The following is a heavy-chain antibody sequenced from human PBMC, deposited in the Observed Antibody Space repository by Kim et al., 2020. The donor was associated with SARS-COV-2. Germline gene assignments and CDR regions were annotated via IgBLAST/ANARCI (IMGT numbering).Heavy chain of an antibody. CDR1: GYSFTSYW. Sequence: GESLKISCKGSGYSFTSYWISWVRQMPGKGLEWMGRIDPSDSYTNYSPSFQGHVTISADKSISTAYLQWSSLKASDTAMYYGARHRIRSLHQGPIGLPPGTLLQEHLWG. J-gene: IGHJ6*01. V-gene: IGHV5-10-1*01. D-gene: IGHD2-15*01. CDR2: IDPSDSYT. CDR3: ARHRIRSLHQGPIGLPPGTLLQEHL.